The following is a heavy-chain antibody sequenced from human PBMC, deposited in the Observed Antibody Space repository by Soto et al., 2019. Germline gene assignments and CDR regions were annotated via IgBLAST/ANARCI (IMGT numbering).Heavy chain of an antibody. Sequence: QVQLVESGGGVVQPGRSLRLSCAASGFTFSSYGMHWARQAPGKGLEWVAVIWYDGSNKYYADSVKGRFTISRDNSKNTLYLQMNSLRAEDTAVYYCARGWGGSYPNWFDPWGQGTLVTVSS. CDR1: GFTFSSYG. V-gene: IGHV3-33*01. CDR3: ARGWGGSYPNWFDP. J-gene: IGHJ5*02. CDR2: IWYDGSNK. D-gene: IGHD1-26*01.